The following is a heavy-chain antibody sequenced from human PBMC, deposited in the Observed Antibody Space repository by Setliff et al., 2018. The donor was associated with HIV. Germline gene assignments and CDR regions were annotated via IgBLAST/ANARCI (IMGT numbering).Heavy chain of an antibody. Sequence: PGESLRLSCEGSGFNFSNYDMSWVRQAPGKGLEWLSHINNWGTTTHYADSVKGRFSISRDNAKNLLYLQMNRLRPEDTAVYYCAGDLSGGDDYWGQGTLVTVSS. CDR1: GFNFSNYD. CDR2: INNWGTTT. J-gene: IGHJ4*02. CDR3: AGDLSGGDDY. V-gene: IGHV3-48*03. D-gene: IGHD3-10*01.